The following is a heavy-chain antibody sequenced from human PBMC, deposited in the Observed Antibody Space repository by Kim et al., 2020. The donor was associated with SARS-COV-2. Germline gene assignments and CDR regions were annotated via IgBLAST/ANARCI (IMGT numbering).Heavy chain of an antibody. V-gene: IGHV3-23*01. J-gene: IGHJ5*02. D-gene: IGHD2-8*01. CDR3: AKSYRVLMVYEPFDP. Sequence: DSVKGRFTISRDNSKNTLYLQMNSLRAEDTAVYYCAKSYRVLMVYEPFDPWGQGTLVTVSS.